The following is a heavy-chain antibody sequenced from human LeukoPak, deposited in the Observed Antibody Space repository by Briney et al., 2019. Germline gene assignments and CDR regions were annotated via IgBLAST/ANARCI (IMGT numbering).Heavy chain of an antibody. D-gene: IGHD4-23*01. CDR3: ARDFRAGKGPPYYYYYGMDV. Sequence: GGSLRLSCAASGFTVSSNYMSWVRQAPGKGLEWVSDIYSGGSTYYADSVKGRFTISRDNSKNTLYLQMNCLRAEDTAVYYCARDFRAGKGPPYYYYYGMDVWGQGTTVTVSS. CDR1: GFTVSSNY. V-gene: IGHV3-53*01. CDR2: IYSGGST. J-gene: IGHJ6*02.